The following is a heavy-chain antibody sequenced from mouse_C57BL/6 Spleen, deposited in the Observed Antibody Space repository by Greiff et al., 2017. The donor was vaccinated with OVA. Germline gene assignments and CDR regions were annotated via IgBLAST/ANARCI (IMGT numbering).Heavy chain of an antibody. J-gene: IGHJ4*01. CDR3: ARHPWRYYAMDY. CDR1: GYSFTGYF. V-gene: IGHV1-20*01. Sequence: VQLQQSGPELVKPGDSVKISCKASGYSFTGYFMNWVMQSHGKSLEWIGRINPYNGDTFYNQKFKGKATLTVDKSSSTAHMELRSLTSEDSAVYYCARHPWRYYAMDYWGQGTSVTVSS. CDR2: INPYNGDT.